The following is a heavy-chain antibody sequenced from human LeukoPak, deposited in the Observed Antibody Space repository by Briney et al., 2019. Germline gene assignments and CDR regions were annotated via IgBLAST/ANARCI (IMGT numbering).Heavy chain of an antibody. CDR3: ARPSSSGYLN. J-gene: IGHJ4*02. Sequence: NSSETLSLTCTVSGGSISSSSYYWGWIRQPPGKGLEWIGSIYYSGSTYYNPSLKSRVTISVDTSKNQFSLKLSSVTAADTAVYYCARPSSSGYLNWGQGTLVTVSS. CDR2: IYYSGST. D-gene: IGHD3-22*01. CDR1: GGSISSSSYY. V-gene: IGHV4-39*01.